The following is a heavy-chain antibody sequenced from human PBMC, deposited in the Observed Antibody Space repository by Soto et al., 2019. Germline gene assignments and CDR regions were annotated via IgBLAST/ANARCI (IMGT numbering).Heavy chain of an antibody. D-gene: IGHD3-16*01. CDR2: INHSGST. V-gene: IGHV4-34*01. J-gene: IGHJ4*02. Sequence: SETLSLTCAVYGGSFSGYYWSWIRQPPGKGLEWIGEINHSGSTNYNPSLKSRVTISVDTSKNQFSLKLSSVTAADTAVYYCAKLTRYLGGFVYWGQGTLVTVSS. CDR3: AKLTRYLGGFVY. CDR1: GGSFSGYY.